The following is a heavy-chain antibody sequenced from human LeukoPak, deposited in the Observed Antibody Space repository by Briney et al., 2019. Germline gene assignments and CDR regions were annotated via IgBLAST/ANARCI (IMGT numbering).Heavy chain of an antibody. Sequence: GGSLRLSCAASGFTFSSYAMSWVRQAPGKGLEWVSTISGSGDYTYYADSVTGRFTISRDNSKNTLYLQMNSLRADDTAVYYCAKRGIAAAASFDYWGQGTLVTVSS. CDR2: ISGSGDYT. V-gene: IGHV3-23*01. D-gene: IGHD6-13*01. CDR3: AKRGIAAAASFDY. J-gene: IGHJ4*02. CDR1: GFTFSSYA.